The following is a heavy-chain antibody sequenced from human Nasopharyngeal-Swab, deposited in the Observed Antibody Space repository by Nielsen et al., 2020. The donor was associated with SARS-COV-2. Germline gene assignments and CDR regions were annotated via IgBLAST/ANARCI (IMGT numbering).Heavy chain of an antibody. D-gene: IGHD2-15*01. J-gene: IGHJ6*03. CDR2: ISSSGSTI. CDR3: ARGLYYYYYYCMDV. Sequence: GGSLRLSRAASGFTFSDYYMSWIRQAPGKGLEWVSYISSSGSTIYYADSVKGRFTISRDNAKNSLYLQMNSLRAEDTAVYYCARGLYYYYYYCMDVWGKGTTVTVSS. V-gene: IGHV3-11*04. CDR1: GFTFSDYY.